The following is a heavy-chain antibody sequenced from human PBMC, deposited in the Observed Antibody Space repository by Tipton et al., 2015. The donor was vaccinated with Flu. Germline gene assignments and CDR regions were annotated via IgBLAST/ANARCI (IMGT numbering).Heavy chain of an antibody. V-gene: IGHV4-59*08. CDR3: ARHRRGGYYYDSSGYLDY. D-gene: IGHD3-22*01. Sequence: TLSLTCTVSGGSISSYYWSWIRQPPGKGLEWIGYIYYSGSTNYNPSLKSRVTISVDTSKNQFSLKLSSVTAADTAVYYCARHRRGGYYYDSSGYLDYWGQGTLVTVSS. J-gene: IGHJ4*02. CDR2: IYYSGST. CDR1: GGSISSYY.